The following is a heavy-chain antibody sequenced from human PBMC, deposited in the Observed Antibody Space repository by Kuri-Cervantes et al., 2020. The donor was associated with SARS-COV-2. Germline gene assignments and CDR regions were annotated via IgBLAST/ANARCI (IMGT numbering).Heavy chain of an antibody. D-gene: IGHD3-3*01. CDR2: IHTGGST. V-gene: IGHV4-61*09. CDR3: ARGDWLLHRGYYYMDV. Sequence: SETLSLTCSVSGGSISSGSYYWSWIRQPAGKGLEWIGYIHTGGSTNYNPSLKSRVTISVDTSKNQFSLKLSSVTAADTAVYYCARGDWLLHRGYYYMDVRGKGTTVTVSS. J-gene: IGHJ6*03. CDR1: GGSISSGSYY.